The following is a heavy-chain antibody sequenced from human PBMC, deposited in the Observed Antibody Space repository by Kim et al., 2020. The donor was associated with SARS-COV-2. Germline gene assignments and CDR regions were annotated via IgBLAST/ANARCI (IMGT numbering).Heavy chain of an antibody. CDR1: GGTFSSYA. Sequence: SVKVSCKASGGTFSSYAISWVRQAPGQGLEWMGGIIPIFGTANYAQKFQGRVTITADESTSTAYMELSSLRSEDTAVYYCARVPYHDYYDSSGYYYAFDYRGRGTVVTVSS. CDR3: ARVPYHDYYDSSGYYYAFDY. V-gene: IGHV1-69*13. D-gene: IGHD3-22*01. J-gene: IGHJ4*02. CDR2: IIPIFGTA.